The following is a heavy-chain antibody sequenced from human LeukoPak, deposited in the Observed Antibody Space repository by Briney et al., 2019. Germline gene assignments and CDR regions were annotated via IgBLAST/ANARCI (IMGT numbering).Heavy chain of an antibody. J-gene: IGHJ4*02. CDR3: AKAVLPAVKQ. CDR1: GFTFSSYA. CDR2: ISGSGGST. D-gene: IGHD2-2*01. Sequence: GGSLRLYCAASGFTFSSYAMSWLRQAPGKGREWVSAISGSGGSTYYADSVKGRFNNSTNNSKNTLYLQMTGLRAEDTAVYYCAKAVLPAVKQWGQGTLVTVSS. V-gene: IGHV3-23*01.